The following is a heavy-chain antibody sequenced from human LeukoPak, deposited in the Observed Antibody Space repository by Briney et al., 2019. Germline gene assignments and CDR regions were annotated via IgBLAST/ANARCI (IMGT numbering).Heavy chain of an antibody. Sequence: GGSLRLSCAASGFTFSSYAMSWVRQAPGKGLEWVSAISGSGGSTYYADSVKGRFTISRDNSKNTLYLQMNSLRAEDTALYYCAKDQYTSSWYRNWFDPWGQGTLVTVSS. D-gene: IGHD6-13*01. CDR1: GFTFSSYA. CDR2: ISGSGGST. V-gene: IGHV3-23*01. J-gene: IGHJ5*02. CDR3: AKDQYTSSWYRNWFDP.